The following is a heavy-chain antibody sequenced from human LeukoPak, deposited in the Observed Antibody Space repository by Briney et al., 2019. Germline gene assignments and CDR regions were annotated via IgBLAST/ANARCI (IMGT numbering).Heavy chain of an antibody. Sequence: SETLSLTCTVSGGSISSYYWSWIRQPAGKGLEWIGRIYTSGSTNYNPSLKSRVTISVDKSKNQFSLKLSSVTAADPAVYYCARDLITMVRGVIIPLLFHPWGQGTLVTVSS. CDR3: ARDLITMVRGVIIPLLFHP. J-gene: IGHJ5*02. V-gene: IGHV4-4*07. D-gene: IGHD3-10*01. CDR1: GGSISSYY. CDR2: IYTSGST.